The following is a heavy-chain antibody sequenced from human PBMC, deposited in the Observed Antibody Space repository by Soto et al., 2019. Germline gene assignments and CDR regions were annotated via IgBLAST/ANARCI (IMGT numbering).Heavy chain of an antibody. CDR3: AKLPPRPTTVTRGLWFSQSTYYRMNV. CDR2: IYYSGST. CDR1: GGSISSSSYY. D-gene: IGHD4-4*01. V-gene: IGHV4-39*01. Sequence: SETLSLTCTVSGGSISSSSYYWGWIRQPPGKGLEWIGSIYYSGSTYYNPSLKSRVTISVDTSKNQFSLKLSSVTAADTAVYYRAKLPPRPTTVTRGLWFSQSTYYRMNVCPQGTKDTFTS. J-gene: IGHJ6*01.